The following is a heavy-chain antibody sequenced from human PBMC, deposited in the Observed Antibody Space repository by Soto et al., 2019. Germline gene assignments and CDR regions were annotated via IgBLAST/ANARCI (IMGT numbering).Heavy chain of an antibody. Sequence: PVGSLRLSCAASGFTFGYYWMHWVRQPPGKGPEWVSRMTGEGRTTQYADSVKGRFTASRDNAKSTLYLQMNSLRAEDTAVYYCATAEVDYWGPGTLVTVSS. CDR1: GFTFGYYW. V-gene: IGHV3-74*03. CDR3: ATAEVDY. CDR2: MTGEGRTT. J-gene: IGHJ4*02.